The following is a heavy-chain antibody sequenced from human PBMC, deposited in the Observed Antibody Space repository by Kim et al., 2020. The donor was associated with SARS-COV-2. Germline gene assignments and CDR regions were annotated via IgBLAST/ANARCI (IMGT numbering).Heavy chain of an antibody. D-gene: IGHD6-13*01. CDR2: IGGGGATT. V-gene: IGHV3-23*01. Sequence: GGSLRLSCAASGFTFSTYDMNWVRQAPGRGLEWVSVIGGGGATTNYADSVKGRFTISRDNSKNTLYLQMNSLRADDTAVYYCAKSVVSSSWPQFDYWGQGTLVTVSS. J-gene: IGHJ4*02. CDR3: AKSVVSSSWPQFDY. CDR1: GFTFSTYD.